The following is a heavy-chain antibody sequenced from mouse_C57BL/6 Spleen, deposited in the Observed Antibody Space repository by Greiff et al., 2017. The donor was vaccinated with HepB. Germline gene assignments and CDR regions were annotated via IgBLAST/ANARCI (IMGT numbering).Heavy chain of an antibody. CDR2: IYPRSGNT. J-gene: IGHJ4*01. V-gene: IGHV1-81*01. CDR1: GYTFTSYG. Sequence: QVQLKQSGAELARPGASVKLSCKASGYTFTSYGISWVKQRTGQGLEWIGEIYPRSGNTYYNEKFKGKATLTADKSSSTAYMELRSLASEASAVYFCARRGYDYDRIHAMDYWGQGTSVTVSS. CDR3: ARRGYDYDRIHAMDY. D-gene: IGHD2-4*01.